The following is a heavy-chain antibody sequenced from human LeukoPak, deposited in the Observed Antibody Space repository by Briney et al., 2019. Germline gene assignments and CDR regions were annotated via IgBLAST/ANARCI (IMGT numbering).Heavy chain of an antibody. CDR1: GFTFDAFG. J-gene: IGHJ4*01. D-gene: IGHD7-27*01. V-gene: IGHV3-20*04. CDR2: IRGDAGST. CDR3: ARVWAWGSGNYFDN. Sequence: PGGSLRLSCAASGFTFDAFGMTWVGQAPGKGLEWVSAIRGDAGSTGYADSVKGRFTISRDNAKNSLYLQMNSLRVEDTALYYCARVWAWGSGNYFDNWGHGTLVTVSS.